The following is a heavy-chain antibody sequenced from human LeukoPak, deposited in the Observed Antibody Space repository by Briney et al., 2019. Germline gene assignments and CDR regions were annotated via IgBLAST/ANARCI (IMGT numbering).Heavy chain of an antibody. D-gene: IGHD2-21*02. CDR2: IIPIFGTA. J-gene: IGHJ3*02. CDR1: GGTFSSYA. CDR3: ARGDRTYCGGDCYPDTFDI. Sequence: SVKVSCKASGGTFSSYATSWVRQAPGQGLEWMGGIIPIFGTANYAQKFQGRVTITADESTSTAYMELSSLRSEDTAVYYCARGDRTYCGGDCYPDTFDIWGQGTMVTVSS. V-gene: IGHV1-69*13.